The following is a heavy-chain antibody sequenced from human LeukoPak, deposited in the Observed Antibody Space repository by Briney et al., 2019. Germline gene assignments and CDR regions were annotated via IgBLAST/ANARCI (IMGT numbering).Heavy chain of an antibody. V-gene: IGHV1-69*13. CDR2: IIPIFGTA. Sequence: SVKVSCKASGGTFSSYAISWVRQAPGQGLEWMGGIIPIFGTANYAQKFQGGVTITADESTSTAYMELSSLRSEDTAVYYCARSDYYDSSGYSDYWGQGTLVTVSS. J-gene: IGHJ4*02. CDR3: ARSDYYDSSGYSDY. D-gene: IGHD3-22*01. CDR1: GGTFSSYA.